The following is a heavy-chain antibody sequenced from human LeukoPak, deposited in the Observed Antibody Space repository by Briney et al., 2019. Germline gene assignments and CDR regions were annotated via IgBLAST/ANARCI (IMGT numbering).Heavy chain of an antibody. J-gene: IGHJ6*02. V-gene: IGHV3-30*03. CDR3: ARDLDDWNDLNLHYYYYGMDV. D-gene: IGHD1-1*01. CDR1: GFTFSSYG. CDR2: ISYDGSNK. Sequence: GGSLRLSCAASGFTFSSYGMHWVRQAPGKGLEWVAVISYDGSNKYYADSVKGRFTISRDNSKNTLYLQMNSLRAEDTAVYYCARDLDDWNDLNLHYYYYGMDVWGQGTTVTVSS.